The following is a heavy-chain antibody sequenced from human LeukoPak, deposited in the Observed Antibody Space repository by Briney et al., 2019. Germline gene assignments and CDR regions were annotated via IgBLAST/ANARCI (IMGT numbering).Heavy chain of an antibody. D-gene: IGHD5-12*01. J-gene: IGHJ4*02. Sequence: GGALQISFKGAGYVFTSYWIGWGRPRPGKGRGWMGIIYPGESDTRCSPSFQGQVTISADKSISTAYLQWSSLKASDTAMYYCARRGHSGYEFDYWGQGTLVTVSS. CDR3: ARRGHSGYEFDY. CDR1: GYVFTSYW. CDR2: IYPGESDT. V-gene: IGHV5-51*01.